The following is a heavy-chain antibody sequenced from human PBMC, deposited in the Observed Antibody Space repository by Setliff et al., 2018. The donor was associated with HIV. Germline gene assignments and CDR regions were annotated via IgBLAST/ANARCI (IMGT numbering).Heavy chain of an antibody. D-gene: IGHD3-3*01. CDR2: IYIYNSGST. Sequence: NPSETLSLTCTVSGGSISNYYWSWIRQSPEKGLEWIGYIYIYNSGSTNYNPSLTSRVTISVDTSRNQFSLKLTSVTAADTAIYYCARGVNFDYWGQGTQVTVSS. CDR1: GGSISNYY. CDR3: ARGVNFDY. J-gene: IGHJ4*02. V-gene: IGHV4-59*01.